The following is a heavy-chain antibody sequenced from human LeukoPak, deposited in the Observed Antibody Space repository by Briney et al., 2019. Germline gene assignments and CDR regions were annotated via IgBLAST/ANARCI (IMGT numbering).Heavy chain of an antibody. J-gene: IGHJ4*02. V-gene: IGHV1-69*04. CDR1: GGTFSDYA. Sequence: ASVKVSCKASGGTFSDYAISWVRQAPGQGLEWMGRIIPILGVADYAQNFQGRVTITADKSTSTAYMELSSLRSEDTAVYYCARESGDGYNYGVDYWGQGTLVTVSS. CDR2: IIPILGVA. CDR3: ARESGDGYNYGVDY. D-gene: IGHD5-24*01.